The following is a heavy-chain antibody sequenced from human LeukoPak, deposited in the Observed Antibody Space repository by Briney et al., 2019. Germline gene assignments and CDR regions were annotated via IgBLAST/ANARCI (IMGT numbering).Heavy chain of an antibody. V-gene: IGHV1-46*01. CDR2: INPSGGST. Sequence: VASVTVSCKASGYTFTNYYMHWVRQAPGQGLEWMGIINPSGGSTSYAQKFQGRVTMTRDTSTRTVYMELSSLRSEDTAVYFCARLSAADGSVYFDSWGQGTLVTVSS. CDR1: GYTFTNYY. J-gene: IGHJ4*02. D-gene: IGHD2-2*01. CDR3: ARLSAADGSVYFDS.